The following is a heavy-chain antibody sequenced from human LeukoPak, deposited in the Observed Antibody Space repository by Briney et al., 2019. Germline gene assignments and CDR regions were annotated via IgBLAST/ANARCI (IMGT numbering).Heavy chain of an antibody. Sequence: GRSLRLSCAASGFTFSGSAMHWVRQASGKGLEWVGRIRSKANSYATAYAASVKGRFTISRDDSKNTAYLQMNSLKTEDTAVYYCTRQEGRIAAAGIGFWFDPWGQGTLVTVSS. CDR3: TRQEGRIAAAGIGFWFDP. J-gene: IGHJ5*02. D-gene: IGHD6-13*01. CDR2: IRSKANSYAT. V-gene: IGHV3-73*01. CDR1: GFTFSGSA.